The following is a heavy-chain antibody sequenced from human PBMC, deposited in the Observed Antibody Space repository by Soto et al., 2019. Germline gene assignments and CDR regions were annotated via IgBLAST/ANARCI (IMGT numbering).Heavy chain of an antibody. V-gene: IGHV3-23*01. CDR2: ISGSGGNT. Sequence: GGSLRLSCAASGFTFSNYAMSWVRQAPGKGLEWVSAISGSGGNTYYADSVKGRFAISRDNSKNTLYLQMNSLRAEDTAVYYCAKVGFGVVMAVRHYYMDVWGKGTTVTVSS. CDR1: GFTFSNYA. J-gene: IGHJ6*03. D-gene: IGHD3-3*01. CDR3: AKVGFGVVMAVRHYYMDV.